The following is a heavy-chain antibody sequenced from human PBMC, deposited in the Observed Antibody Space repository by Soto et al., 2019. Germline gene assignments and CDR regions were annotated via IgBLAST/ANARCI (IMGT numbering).Heavy chain of an antibody. D-gene: IGHD3-3*01. Sequence: GASVKVSCKASGYTFTAYSIHWMRQAPGQGLEWVGWINAGNGDTKYSQNFQDRVTITRDTSASTVYMEVSSLRSEDTAVYYCAREPPYYDFWSGYSGRGSYFDYWGQGTLVTVSS. CDR2: INAGNGDT. CDR1: GYTFTAYS. V-gene: IGHV1-3*01. J-gene: IGHJ4*02. CDR3: AREPPYYDFWSGYSGRGSYFDY.